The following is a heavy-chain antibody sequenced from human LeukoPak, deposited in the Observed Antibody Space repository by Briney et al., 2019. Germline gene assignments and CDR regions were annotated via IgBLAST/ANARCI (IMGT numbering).Heavy chain of an antibody. D-gene: IGHD2-2*01. CDR2: ISGSGGST. CDR1: GFTFSSYA. CDR3: ASWDIVVVPAAIRRQSSGNWFDP. V-gene: IGHV3-23*01. Sequence: PGGSLRLSCAASGFTFSSYAMSWVRQAPGKGLEWVSAISGSGGSTYYADSVKGRFTISRDNSKNTLYLQMNSLRAEDTAVYYCASWDIVVVPAAIRRQSSGNWFDPWGQGTLVTVSS. J-gene: IGHJ5*02.